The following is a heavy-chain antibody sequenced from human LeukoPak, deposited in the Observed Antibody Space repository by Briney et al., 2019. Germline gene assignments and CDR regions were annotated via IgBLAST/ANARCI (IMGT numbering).Heavy chain of an antibody. D-gene: IGHD3-22*01. Sequence: GGSLRLSCAASGFIFSSYSMNWVRQAPGKGLEWVSSISRSSSYVYYADSVKGRFTISRDNAKNSLYLQMNSLRAEDTAVCYCARDYYDSSGYYLGGFDYWGQGTLVTVSS. J-gene: IGHJ4*02. CDR3: ARDYYDSSGYYLGGFDY. V-gene: IGHV3-21*01. CDR2: ISRSSSYV. CDR1: GFIFSSYS.